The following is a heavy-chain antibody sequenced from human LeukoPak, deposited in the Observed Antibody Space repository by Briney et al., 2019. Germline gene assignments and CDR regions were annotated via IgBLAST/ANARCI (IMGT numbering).Heavy chain of an antibody. J-gene: IGHJ4*02. D-gene: IGHD3-3*01. CDR1: GFTFSASP. CDR3: ARGVATYDFWNGYV. V-gene: IGHV3-7*02. CDR2: IKQDGSEN. Sequence: GGSLRLSCVASGFTFSASPMHWVRQAYGEGLEWVAHIKQDGSENHYVDSVKGRFTISRDNAKNSLDLQINSLGAEDMAVYYCARGVATYDFWNGYVWGQGTLVTVSS.